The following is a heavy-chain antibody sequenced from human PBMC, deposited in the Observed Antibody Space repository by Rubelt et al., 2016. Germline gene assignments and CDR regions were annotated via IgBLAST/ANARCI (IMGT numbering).Heavy chain of an antibody. CDR3: ARSGPDVVVPAAIRVEGDAFDI. J-gene: IGHJ3*02. V-gene: IGHV3-74*01. Sequence: EVQLVESGGGLVQPGGSLRLSCAASGFTFSSYWMHWVRQAPGKGLVWVSRINSDGSSPSYADSVKGRFTISSDNAKNTLYLQMNSLRAEDTAVYYCARSGPDVVVPAAIRVEGDAFDIWGQGTMVTVSS. CDR1: GFTFSSYW. CDR2: INSDGSSP. D-gene: IGHD2-2*02.